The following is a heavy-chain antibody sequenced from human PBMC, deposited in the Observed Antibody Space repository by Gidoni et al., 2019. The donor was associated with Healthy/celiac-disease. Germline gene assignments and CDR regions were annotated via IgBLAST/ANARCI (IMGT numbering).Heavy chain of an antibody. CDR1: GGSISSGYYY. CDR3: ARSTVTRDFDY. CDR2: IYTSGST. J-gene: IGHJ4*02. D-gene: IGHD4-4*01. Sequence: QVQLQESGPVLVKPSQTLSLTCTVSGGSISSGYYYWSWIRQPAGKGLEWIGRIYTSGSTNYNPSLKSRVTISVDTSKNQFSLKLNSVTAADTAMYYCARSTVTRDFDYWGQGTLVTVSS. V-gene: IGHV4-61*02.